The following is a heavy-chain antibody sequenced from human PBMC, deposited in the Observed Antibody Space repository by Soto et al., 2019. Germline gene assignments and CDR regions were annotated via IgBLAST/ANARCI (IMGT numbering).Heavy chain of an antibody. CDR2: IKQDGSEK. D-gene: IGHD2-15*01. CDR3: ARDLVCSGGSCYSDGTHYFDY. Sequence: PGGSLRLSCAASGFTFSNYWMSWVRQAPGKGLEWVANIKQDGSEKFYVDSVKGRFTISRDNAKNSLYLQMNYLRAEDTAVYYCARDLVCSGGSCYSDGTHYFDYWGQGTLVTVSS. CDR1: GFTFSNYW. V-gene: IGHV3-7*01. J-gene: IGHJ4*02.